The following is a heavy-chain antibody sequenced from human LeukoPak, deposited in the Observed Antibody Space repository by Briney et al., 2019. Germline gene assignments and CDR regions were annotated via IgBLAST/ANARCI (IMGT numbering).Heavy chain of an antibody. CDR1: GGSISSGSYY. J-gene: IGHJ6*03. V-gene: IGHV4-61*10. Sequence: SQTLSLTCTVSGGSISSGSYYWSWIRQPAGKGLEWIGYIYYSGSTNYNPSLKSRVTISVDTSRNQFSLKLSSVTAADTAVYYCARGGCSSTSCPGAYYYYMDVWGKGTTVTVSS. D-gene: IGHD2-2*01. CDR3: ARGGCSSTSCPGAYYYYMDV. CDR2: IYYSGST.